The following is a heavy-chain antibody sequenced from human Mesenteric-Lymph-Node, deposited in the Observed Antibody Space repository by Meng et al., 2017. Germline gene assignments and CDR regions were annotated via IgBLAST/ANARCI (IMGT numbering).Heavy chain of an antibody. J-gene: IGHJ4*02. D-gene: IGHD3-10*01. V-gene: IGHV4-39*01. Sequence: QLQLQESGPGLVKPSETLPLTLTASGGSISSSTYYRGWIRQPPGKGLEWIGSIYYSGRTYYNPSLKSRVTMSVDTSKNQFSLKLSSVTAADTAVYYCARLWFGERPPDYWGQGTLVTVSS. CDR1: GGSISSSTYY. CDR3: ARLWFGERPPDY. CDR2: IYYSGRT.